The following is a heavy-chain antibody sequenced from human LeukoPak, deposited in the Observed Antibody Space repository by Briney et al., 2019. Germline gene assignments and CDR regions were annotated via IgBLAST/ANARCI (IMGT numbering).Heavy chain of an antibody. J-gene: IGHJ4*02. CDR1: GHTFTGYH. V-gene: IGHV1-18*04. Sequence: ASVKVSCKASGHTFTGYHMHWVRQAPGQGLEWMGWISGYNGKTKYAQRLQGRVTMTTDTSTSTAYMELRSLRSDDTAVYYCARDIDPNYGDSYLDYRGQGTLVTVSS. CDR2: ISGYNGKT. CDR3: ARDIDPNYGDSYLDY. D-gene: IGHD4-17*01.